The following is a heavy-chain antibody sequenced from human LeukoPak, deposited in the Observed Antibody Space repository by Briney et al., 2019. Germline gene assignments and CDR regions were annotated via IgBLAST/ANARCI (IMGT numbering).Heavy chain of an antibody. D-gene: IGHD1-26*01. CDR1: VFTFSSYE. V-gene: IGHV3-48*03. J-gene: IGHJ4*02. CDR2: SSSRGSTI. Sequence: GGCLRLSCAASVFTFSSYEMNGVRQAPGKGREGVSYSSSRGSTIYYADSVKGRFTISRDNAKNSLYLQMNRLRAEDTAVYYCARDAWELRFDYWGQGTLVTVSS. CDR3: ARDAWELRFDY.